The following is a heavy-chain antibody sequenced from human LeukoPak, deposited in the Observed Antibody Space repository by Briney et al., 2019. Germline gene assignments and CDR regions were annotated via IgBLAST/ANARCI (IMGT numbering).Heavy chain of an antibody. CDR1: GGTFNSYA. Sequence: SVKVSCKASGGTFNSYAISWVRQAPGQGLEWMGRIIPIFGTANYAQKFQGRVTITTDESTSTAYMELSSLTSDDTAGYYCARTSYYDSSVPFDYWGQGTLVTVSS. J-gene: IGHJ4*02. CDR2: IIPIFGTA. D-gene: IGHD3-22*01. CDR3: ARTSYYDSSVPFDY. V-gene: IGHV1-69*05.